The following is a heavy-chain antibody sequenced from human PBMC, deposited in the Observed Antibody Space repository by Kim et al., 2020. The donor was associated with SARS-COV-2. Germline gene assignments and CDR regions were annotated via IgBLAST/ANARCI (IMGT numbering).Heavy chain of an antibody. D-gene: IGHD5-12*01. V-gene: IGHV1-18*01. J-gene: IGHJ4*02. CDR3: ARDWGMATINFDY. Sequence: YAQKLQGRVTMTTDTSTSTAYMELRSLRSDDTAVYYCARDWGMATINFDYWGQGTLVTVSS.